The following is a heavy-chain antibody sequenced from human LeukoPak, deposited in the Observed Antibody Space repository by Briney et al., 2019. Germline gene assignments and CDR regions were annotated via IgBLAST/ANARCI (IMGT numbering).Heavy chain of an antibody. Sequence: SQTLSLTCAISGDSVSSNSAAWNWIRQSPSRGLEWLGRTYYRSKWYNDYAVSVKSRITINPDTSKNQFSLQLISVTPEDTAVYYCARDLIAAAGTGNWFDPWGQGTLVTVSS. CDR3: ARDLIAAAGTGNWFDP. CDR2: TYYRSKWYN. CDR1: GDSVSSNSAA. D-gene: IGHD6-13*01. J-gene: IGHJ5*02. V-gene: IGHV6-1*01.